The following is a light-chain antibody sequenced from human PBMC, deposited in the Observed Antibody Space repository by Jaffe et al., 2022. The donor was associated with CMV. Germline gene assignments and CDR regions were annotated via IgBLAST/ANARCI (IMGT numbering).Light chain of an antibody. Sequence: QSALTQPASVSGSPGQSITISCTGTSDDIGLYDYVSWFQQHPGTAPKLMLFDVTNRPSGISARFSGSKSGNTASLTISDLQAEDEADYYCSSYRSSTTFVVFGGGTRLTVL. CDR1: SDDIGLYDY. CDR2: DVT. V-gene: IGLV2-14*03. J-gene: IGLJ2*01. CDR3: SSYRSSTTFVV.